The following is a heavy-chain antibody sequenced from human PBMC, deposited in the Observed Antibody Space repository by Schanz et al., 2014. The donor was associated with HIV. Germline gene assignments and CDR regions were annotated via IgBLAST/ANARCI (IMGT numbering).Heavy chain of an antibody. CDR3: VHDDSDNDGFEM. CDR2: IKEDGIEK. CDR1: GFRFRSYW. V-gene: IGHV3-7*01. Sequence: DVQLVESGGRLVQPGGSLRLSCAASGFRFRSYWMSWVRQAPGKGLEWVANIKEDGIEKYYVDSVKGRFTISRDNAANSLFLQMNSLRAEDTAVYYCVHDDSDNDGFEMWGQGTMVTVSS. D-gene: IGHD3-22*01. J-gene: IGHJ3*02.